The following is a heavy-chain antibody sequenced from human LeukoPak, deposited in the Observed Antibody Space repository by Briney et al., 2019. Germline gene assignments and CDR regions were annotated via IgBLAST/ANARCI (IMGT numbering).Heavy chain of an antibody. V-gene: IGHV1-69*05. CDR1: GDTFSSHA. CDR3: ARGYGSGRGVPDGI. D-gene: IGHD3-10*01. J-gene: IGHJ3*02. Sequence: GASVKVSCKASGDTFSSHAISWVRQAPGQGLEWMGGIIPFFGSANYAQKFQGRVTINTDESTSTAYMELSSLRSEDTAVYYCARGYGSGRGVPDGIWGQGTMVTVSS. CDR2: IIPFFGSA.